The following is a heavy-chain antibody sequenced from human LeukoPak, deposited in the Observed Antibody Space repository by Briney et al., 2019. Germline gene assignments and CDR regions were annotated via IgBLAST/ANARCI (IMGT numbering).Heavy chain of an antibody. D-gene: IGHD6-13*01. Sequence: SETLSLTCTVSGGIISSYSWSWIRQAAGKGLEWIGRIYTSGSTNYNPSLKNRVTMSVDTSKNQFSVNLRSVTVADTAVYYCARGVASTGIGWFDPWGQGTLVTVSS. V-gene: IGHV4-4*07. J-gene: IGHJ5*02. CDR1: GGIISSYS. CDR2: IYTSGST. CDR3: ARGVASTGIGWFDP.